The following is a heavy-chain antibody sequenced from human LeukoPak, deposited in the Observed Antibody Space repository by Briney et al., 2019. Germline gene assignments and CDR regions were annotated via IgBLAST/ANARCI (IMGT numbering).Heavy chain of an antibody. CDR2: IGTAGDT. V-gene: IGHV3-13*01. CDR3: ARGIAVAGTRTSEGGFGFDP. Sequence: GGSLRLSCAASGFTFSSCDMHWVRQATGKGLEWVSAIGTAGDTYYPGSVKGRFTISRENAKNSLYLQMNSLRAEDTAVYYCARGIAVAGTRTSEGGFGFDPWGQGTLVTVSS. CDR1: GFTFSSCD. D-gene: IGHD6-19*01. J-gene: IGHJ5*02.